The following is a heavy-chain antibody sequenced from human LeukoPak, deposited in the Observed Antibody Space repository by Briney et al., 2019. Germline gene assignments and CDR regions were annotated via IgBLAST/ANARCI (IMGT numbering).Heavy chain of an antibody. CDR1: GGSISSGGYS. J-gene: IGHJ4*02. D-gene: IGHD6-6*01. CDR3: ARGDSSSSLGY. CDR2: INHSGST. V-gene: IGHV4-30-2*01. Sequence: SQTLSLTCAVSGGSISSGGYSWSWIRQPPGKGLEWIGEINHSGSTNYNPSLKSRVTISVDTSKNQFSLKLSSVTAADTAVYYCARGDSSSSLGYWGQGTLVTVSS.